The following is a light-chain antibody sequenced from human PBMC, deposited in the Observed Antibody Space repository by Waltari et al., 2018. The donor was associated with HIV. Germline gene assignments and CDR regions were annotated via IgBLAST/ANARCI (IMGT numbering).Light chain of an antibody. V-gene: IGLV2-14*01. CDR3: SSYTSSSTLVV. CDR1: SSDVGGYNY. J-gene: IGLJ2*01. CDR2: DVS. Sequence: QSAQTQPASVSGSPGQSITISCTGTSSDVGGYNYFPWYQQHPGKAPKLMIYDVSNRPSGVSNRFSGSKSGNTASLTISGLQAEDEADYYCSSYTSSSTLVVFGGGTKLTVL.